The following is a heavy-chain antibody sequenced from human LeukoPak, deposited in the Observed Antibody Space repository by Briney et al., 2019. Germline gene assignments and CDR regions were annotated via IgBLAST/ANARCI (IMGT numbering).Heavy chain of an antibody. Sequence: PSETLSLTCAVSGGSISSGGYYWSWIRQPPGKGLEWIGYIYYSGSTNYNPSLKSRVTISVDTSKNQFSLKLSSVTAADTAVYYCARAGNYYDSSGYPTLDYWGQGTLVTVSS. CDR3: ARAGNYYDSSGYPTLDY. V-gene: IGHV4-61*08. J-gene: IGHJ4*02. D-gene: IGHD3-22*01. CDR2: IYYSGST. CDR1: GGSISSGGYY.